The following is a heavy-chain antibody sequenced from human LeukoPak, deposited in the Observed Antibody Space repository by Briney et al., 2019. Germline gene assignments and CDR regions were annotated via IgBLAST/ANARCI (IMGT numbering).Heavy chain of an antibody. D-gene: IGHD3-22*01. CDR1: GGSISSYY. CDR2: IYYSGST. V-gene: IGHV4-59*01. Sequence: PSETLSLTCTVSGGSISSYYWSWIRQPPGKGLEWIGYIYYSGSTNYNPSLKSRVTISVDTSKNQFSLKLSSVTAADTAVYYCARESHYYEPFDIWGQGTMVTVSS. J-gene: IGHJ3*02. CDR3: ARESHYYEPFDI.